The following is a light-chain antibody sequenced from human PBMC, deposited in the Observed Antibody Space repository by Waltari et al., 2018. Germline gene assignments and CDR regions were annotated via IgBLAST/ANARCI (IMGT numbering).Light chain of an antibody. CDR1: NNDIGGYNY. V-gene: IGLV2-14*03. CDR2: DVS. Sequence: QSDLTQPASVSGSPGQSITISCTGTNNDIGGYNYFSWYQHHPGSAPTLIISDVSDRPSGISHRFSGSKSGTTAYLSISDLQPDDEAEYFCGSYTGSSTWVFGGGTQVSVL. CDR3: GSYTGSSTWV. J-gene: IGLJ3*02.